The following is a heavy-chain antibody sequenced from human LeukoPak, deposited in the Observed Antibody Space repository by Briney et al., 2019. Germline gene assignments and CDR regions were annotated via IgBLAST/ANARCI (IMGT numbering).Heavy chain of an antibody. D-gene: IGHD3-22*01. V-gene: IGHV3-23*01. CDR2: ISGSGGST. Sequence: GGSLRLSCAASGFTFSSYAMSWVRQAPGKGLEWVSAISGSGGSTYYADSVKGRFTISRDNSKNTLYLQMNSLRAEDTAVYYCAKDEPQYDCSGQALRAPFDYWGQGTLVTVSS. CDR3: AKDEPQYDCSGQALRAPFDY. CDR1: GFTFSSYA. J-gene: IGHJ4*02.